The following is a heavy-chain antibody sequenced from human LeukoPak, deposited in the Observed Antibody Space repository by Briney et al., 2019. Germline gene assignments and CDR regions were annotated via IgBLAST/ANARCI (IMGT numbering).Heavy chain of an antibody. J-gene: IGHJ4*02. CDR3: ARDGGSASYYFDF. V-gene: IGHV1-18*01. D-gene: IGHD3-10*01. CDR2: ISGYNGKT. CDR1: GGTFSSYA. Sequence: ASVKVSCKASGGTFSSYAISWVRQAPGQGLEWMGWISGYNGKTNYAQKVQGRVTMTTDTSTSTAYMELRSLRSDDTAVYYCARDGGSASYYFDFWGQGTLVTVSS.